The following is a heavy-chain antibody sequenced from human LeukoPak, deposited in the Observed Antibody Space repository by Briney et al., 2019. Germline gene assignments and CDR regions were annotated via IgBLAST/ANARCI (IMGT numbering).Heavy chain of an antibody. CDR2: ISNSGGDT. Sequence: PGGSLRLSCAASGFTFSSYWMNWARQAPGKGLEWVAAISNSGGDTFYSDSGKGRFTIARDNSKNTLYLQMNSLRADDTAVYYCAQQLGYCSGGTCYFTYWGQGTLVTVSS. D-gene: IGHD2-15*01. V-gene: IGHV3-23*01. CDR1: GFTFSSYW. CDR3: AQQLGYCSGGTCYFTY. J-gene: IGHJ1*01.